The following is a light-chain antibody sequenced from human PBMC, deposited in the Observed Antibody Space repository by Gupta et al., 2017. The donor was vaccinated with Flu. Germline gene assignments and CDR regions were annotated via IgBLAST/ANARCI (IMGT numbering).Light chain of an antibody. V-gene: IGKV4-1*01. CDR2: WAS. J-gene: IGKJ1*01. CDR3: QQYDSTPPT. Sequence: DIVMTQSPDSLAVYLGARATINCKSSQSVLYSSNNKNYLAWYQQKPGQPPKLLIYWASTRESGVPDRFSGSGSGTDFTLTISSLQAEDVAVYYCQQYDSTPPTFGQGTKVEIK. CDR1: QSVLYSSNNKNY.